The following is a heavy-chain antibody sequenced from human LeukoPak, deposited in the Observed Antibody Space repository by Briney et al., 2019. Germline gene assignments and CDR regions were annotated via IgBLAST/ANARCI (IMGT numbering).Heavy chain of an antibody. CDR3: AKGSNWGSWFFDY. CDR1: GFIFSSYG. D-gene: IGHD7-27*01. V-gene: IGHV3-33*06. J-gene: IGHJ4*02. CDR2: IWYDGSNK. Sequence: PGRSLRLSCAASGFIFSSYGMHWVRQAPGKGLEWVAVIWYDGSNKYYADSVKGQFTISRDNSKNTLYLQMNSLRAEDTAVYYCAKGSNWGSWFFDYWGQGTLVTVSS.